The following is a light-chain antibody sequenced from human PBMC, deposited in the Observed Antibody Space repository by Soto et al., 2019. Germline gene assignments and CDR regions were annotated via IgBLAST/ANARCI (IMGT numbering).Light chain of an antibody. CDR1: QSISTY. CDR3: QQSFSTPRT. Sequence: DIQMTPSPSSLSASVGDRVTITCRASQSISTYLNWYQQKVGKAPKLLIYAASSLQRGVPSRFSGSGSGTDIALTISSLQPEDFATYYCQQSFSTPRTFVQGTKLEIK. V-gene: IGKV1-39*01. CDR2: AAS. J-gene: IGKJ2*02.